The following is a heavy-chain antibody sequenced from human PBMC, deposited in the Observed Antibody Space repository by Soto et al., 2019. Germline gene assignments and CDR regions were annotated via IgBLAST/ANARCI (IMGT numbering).Heavy chain of an antibody. J-gene: IGHJ6*02. CDR1: GGTFSSYA. V-gene: IGHV1-69*13. CDR2: IIPIFGTA. Sequence: GASVKVSCKASGGTFSSYAISWVRQAPGQGLEWMGGIIPIFGTANYAQKFQGRVTITADESTSTAYMELSSLRSEDTAVYYCARGRDIVVVPAALYYYGMDVWGQGTTVTVSS. D-gene: IGHD2-2*01. CDR3: ARGRDIVVVPAALYYYGMDV.